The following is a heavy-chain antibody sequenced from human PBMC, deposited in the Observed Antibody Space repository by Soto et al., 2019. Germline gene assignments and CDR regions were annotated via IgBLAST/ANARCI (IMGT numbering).Heavy chain of an antibody. CDR2: INPSGGST. CDR3: ARSRGGSYGEAGRKYYFDY. Sequence: QVQLVQSGAEVKKPGASVKVSCKASGYTFTSYYMHWVRQAPGQGLAWMGIINPSGGSTSYAQKFQGRVTMPREKSTSTVYMELSSLRSEDTAVYYCARSRGGSYGEAGRKYYFDYWGQGTLVTVSS. V-gene: IGHV1-46*01. D-gene: IGHD1-26*01. J-gene: IGHJ4*02. CDR1: GYTFTSYY.